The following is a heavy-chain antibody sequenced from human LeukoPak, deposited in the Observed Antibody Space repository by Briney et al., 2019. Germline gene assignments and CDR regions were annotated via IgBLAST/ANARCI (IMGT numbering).Heavy chain of an antibody. J-gene: IGHJ4*02. CDR3: ARGPHSSGWYSFDY. CDR1: GGSISSYY. CDR2: IYTSGST. V-gene: IGHV4-4*07. D-gene: IGHD6-19*01. Sequence: SETLSLTCTVSGGSISSYYWSWIRQPPGKGLEWIGRIYTSGSTTYNPSLKSRVTLSVDTSKNQFSLKVTSVTAADTAVYYCARGPHSSGWYSFDYWGQGTLVTVSS.